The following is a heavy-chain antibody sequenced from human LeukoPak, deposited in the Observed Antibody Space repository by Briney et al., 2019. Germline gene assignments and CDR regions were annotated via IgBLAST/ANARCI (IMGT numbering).Heavy chain of an antibody. J-gene: IGHJ4*02. V-gene: IGHV1-69*13. D-gene: IGHD3-22*01. Sequence: SVKVSCKASGGTFSSYAISWVRQAPGQGLEWMGGIIPIFGTANYAQKFQGRVTITADESTSTAYMELSSLRSEDTAVYYCAKEGASEGGYYLDYWGQGTLVTVPS. CDR1: GGTFSSYA. CDR3: AKEGASEGGYYLDY. CDR2: IIPIFGTA.